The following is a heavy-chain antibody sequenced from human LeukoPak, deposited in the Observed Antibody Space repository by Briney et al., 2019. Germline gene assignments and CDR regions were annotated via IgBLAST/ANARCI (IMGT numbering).Heavy chain of an antibody. D-gene: IGHD3-3*01. CDR1: GDSIRGLY. J-gene: IGHJ4*02. CDR2: MYISGST. CDR3: ASLDGETFAH. Sequence: PSETLSLTCTVSGDSIRGLYWSWVRQPAGQGLEYIGHMYISGSTTYNPSLKSRVTMSVDLAKNEVSLKLTSVTAADTAIYFCASLDGETFAHWGRGTLVLVSS. V-gene: IGHV4-4*07.